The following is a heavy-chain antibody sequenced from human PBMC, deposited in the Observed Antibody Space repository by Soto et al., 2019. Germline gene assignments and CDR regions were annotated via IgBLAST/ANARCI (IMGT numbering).Heavy chain of an antibody. D-gene: IGHD3-10*01. J-gene: IGHJ5*02. Sequence: EVQLVQSGAEVKKPGESLRISCKGSGYTYTNYWIGWVRQMPGKGLEWMGMIYPGDSDTRYSPSFQGQVTLSVDKSTNTAFLQWRSLKASDTAMYYCARGVLLRSLFRGFDHWGQGTLVTVSS. CDR2: IYPGDSDT. CDR3: ARGVLLRSLFRGFDH. V-gene: IGHV5-51*03. CDR1: GYTYTNYW.